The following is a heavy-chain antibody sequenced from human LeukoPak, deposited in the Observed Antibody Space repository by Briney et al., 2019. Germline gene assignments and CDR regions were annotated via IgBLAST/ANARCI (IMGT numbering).Heavy chain of an antibody. CDR3: AREHYYDSSGYGY. CDR2: IIPIFGTA. V-gene: IGHV1-69*13. J-gene: IGHJ4*02. Sequence: GASVTVSCKASGGTFSIYAISWVRQAPGQGLEWMGGIIPIFGTANYAQKFQGRVTITADESTSTAYMELSSLRSEDTAVYYCAREHYYDSSGYGYWGQGTLVTVSS. D-gene: IGHD3-22*01. CDR1: GGTFSIYA.